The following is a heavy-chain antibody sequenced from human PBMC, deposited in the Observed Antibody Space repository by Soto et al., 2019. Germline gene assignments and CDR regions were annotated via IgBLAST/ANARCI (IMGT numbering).Heavy chain of an antibody. CDR1: GFSLSTSGVG. V-gene: IGHV2-5*02. J-gene: IGHJ4*02. D-gene: IGHD3-10*01. CDR3: AHSTQTMVLGVFDY. CDR2: IYWDDDK. Sequence: QITLKESGPTLVKPTQTLTLTCTFSGFSLSTSGVGVGWIRQPPGKALEWLALIYWDDDKRYSPSLKNRLTITKDTSKDQVVLTMTNMDPVDTATYYCAHSTQTMVLGVFDYWGQGTLVTVSS.